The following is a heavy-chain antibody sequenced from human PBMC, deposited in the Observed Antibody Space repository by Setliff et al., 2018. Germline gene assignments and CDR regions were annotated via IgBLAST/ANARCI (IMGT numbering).Heavy chain of an antibody. CDR3: TRDFLGATASFDI. CDR2: INPKNGGA. Sequence: ASVKVSCKASGYTFTSYYIHWVRQAPGQGLEWMGVINPKNGGATYPQNLQGRVTMTRDTSMSTVYMELSSLRSEDTAVYYCTRDFLGATASFDIWGQGTMVTVSS. V-gene: IGHV1-46*01. J-gene: IGHJ3*02. CDR1: GYTFTSYY. D-gene: IGHD3-3*01.